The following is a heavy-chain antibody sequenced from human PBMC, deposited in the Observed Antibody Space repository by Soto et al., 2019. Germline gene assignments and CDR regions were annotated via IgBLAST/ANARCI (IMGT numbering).Heavy chain of an antibody. Sequence: GGSLRLSCAASGFTFSSYGMHWVRQAPGKGLEWVAVISYDGSNKYYADSVKGRFTISRDNSKNTLYLQMNSLRAEDTAVYYCAKGRPYCSSTPCYLSPCWFDLSGPGTLLTVSS. D-gene: IGHD2-2*01. V-gene: IGHV3-30*18. CDR2: ISYDGSNK. CDR1: GFTFSSYG. J-gene: IGHJ5*02. CDR3: AKGRPYCSSTPCYLSPCWFDL.